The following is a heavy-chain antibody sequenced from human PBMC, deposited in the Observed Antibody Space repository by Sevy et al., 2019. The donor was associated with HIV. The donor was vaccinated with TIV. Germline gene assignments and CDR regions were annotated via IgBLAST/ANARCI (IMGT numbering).Heavy chain of an antibody. CDR1: GGSINSDH. CDR3: ARRNVFDF. V-gene: IGHV4-59*08. CDR2: FYYTGGT. Sequence: SETLSLTCTVSGGSINSDHWNWIRQPPGKGLEWIGYFYYTGGTNYNPSPKNRVTISVDRTKNQFSLKLTSVTAAETAVYCWARRNVFDFWGQGTMVTVSS. J-gene: IGHJ3*01.